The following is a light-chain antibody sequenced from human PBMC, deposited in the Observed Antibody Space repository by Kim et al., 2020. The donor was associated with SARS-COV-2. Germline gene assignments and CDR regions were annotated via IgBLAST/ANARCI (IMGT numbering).Light chain of an antibody. CDR2: DVS. CDR1: SSDVGGYNY. J-gene: IGLJ1*01. CDR3: SSYTSSSTLYV. Sequence: QSALTQPASVSGSPGQSITISCTGTSSDVGGYNYVSWYQQHPGKAPKLMIYDVSKRPSGVSNRFSGSKSGNTASLTISGLQAEDEADYYCSSYTSSSTLYVFGTGTKVTGL. V-gene: IGLV2-14*01.